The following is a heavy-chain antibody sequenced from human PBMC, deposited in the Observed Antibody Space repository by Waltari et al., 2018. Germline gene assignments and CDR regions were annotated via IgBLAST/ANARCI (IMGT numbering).Heavy chain of an antibody. V-gene: IGHV1-2*02. CDR2: IDPNSGGK. CDR1: GYTFTGYY. Sequence: QVQLVQSGAEVKKPGASVKVSCKASGYTFTGYYMHWVRQAPGQGLEWMGWIDPNSGGKNKEQKIQGGVTMTRDTSISTAYMELSRLSFDDTAVYYCAIWIVGATSFDYWGQGTLVTVSS. D-gene: IGHD1-26*01. CDR3: AIWIVGATSFDY. J-gene: IGHJ4*02.